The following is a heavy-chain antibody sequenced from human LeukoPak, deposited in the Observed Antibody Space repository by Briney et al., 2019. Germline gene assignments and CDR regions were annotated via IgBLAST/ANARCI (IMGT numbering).Heavy chain of an antibody. CDR1: GFTFSSYG. J-gene: IGHJ4*02. Sequence: GGSLRLSCAASGFTFSSYGMHWVRQAPGKGLEWVAVISYDGSNKYYADSVKGRFTISRDNAKNSLYLQMNSLRAEDTAVYYCARRVYNSGWYIDYWGQGTLVTVSS. CDR3: ARRVYNSGWYIDY. CDR2: ISYDGSNK. V-gene: IGHV3-33*05. D-gene: IGHD6-19*01.